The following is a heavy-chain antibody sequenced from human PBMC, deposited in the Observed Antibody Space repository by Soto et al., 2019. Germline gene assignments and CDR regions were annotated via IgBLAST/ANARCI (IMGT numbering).Heavy chain of an antibody. CDR2: INHSGNT. D-gene: IGHD2-21*01. J-gene: IGHJ4*02. CDR3: ARGRGEIDS. Sequence: SETLSLPCAVYGASLSDNYCNWLRQPPGKGLERIGEINHSGNTNYNPSRRSRVTISIDTSKNQLSLNLRSVSAADTAVYYCARGRGEIDSWGQGTPVTVSS. CDR1: GASLSDNY. V-gene: IGHV4-34*01.